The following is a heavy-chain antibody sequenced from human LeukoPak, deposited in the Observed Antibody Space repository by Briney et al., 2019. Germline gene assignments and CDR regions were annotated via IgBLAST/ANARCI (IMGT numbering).Heavy chain of an antibody. J-gene: IGHJ4*02. CDR1: GFTFSSYA. Sequence: QPGESLRLSCSASGFTFSSYAMHWVRQAPGKGLEYVSGIRSIGGSTNYADSVKGRFTISRDNSKNTVYLQMSSLRAEDTAVYYCVKDGDSAGWYYYFDYWGQGTLVTASS. CDR2: IRSIGGST. V-gene: IGHV3-64D*06. D-gene: IGHD6-19*01. CDR3: VKDGDSAGWYYYFDY.